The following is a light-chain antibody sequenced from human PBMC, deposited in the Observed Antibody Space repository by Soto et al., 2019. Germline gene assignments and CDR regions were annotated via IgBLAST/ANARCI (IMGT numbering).Light chain of an antibody. V-gene: IGKV3-11*01. CDR1: QSVSSY. CDR3: QQPSNWPPVYT. J-gene: IGKJ2*01. Sequence: EIVLTQSPATLSLSPGERATLSCRASQSVSSYLAWYQQKPGQAPRLLIYDASNRATGIPARFSGSGSGTDFTLTISRLEPEDFAVYYCQQPSNWPPVYTFGQGTKLEIK. CDR2: DAS.